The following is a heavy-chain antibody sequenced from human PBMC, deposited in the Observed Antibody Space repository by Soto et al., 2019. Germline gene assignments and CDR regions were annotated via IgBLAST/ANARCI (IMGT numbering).Heavy chain of an antibody. CDR2: ISYDGSKK. CDR1: GFSFSNDG. V-gene: IGHV3-30*18. CDR3: AKDRVESGLGEIDY. D-gene: IGHD3-16*01. J-gene: IGHJ4*02. Sequence: QVQLVESGGGVFQPGRSLRLSCAASGFSFSNDGMHWVRQAPGKGLEWVAIISYDGSKKYYADSVKGRFTISRDNSKNTLYLEMNSLRVEYKAVYSCAKDRVESGLGEIDYWGQGTLVRVSS.